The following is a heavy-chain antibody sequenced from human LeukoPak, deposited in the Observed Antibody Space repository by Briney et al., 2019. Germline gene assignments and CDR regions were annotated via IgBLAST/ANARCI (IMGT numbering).Heavy chain of an antibody. CDR2: IYYTGST. CDR1: GGSISSLY. Sequence: SETLSLTCSVSGGSISSLYWSWIRQPPGKGLEWIGYIYYTGSTNYNPSLKSRVTMFVDMSKNQFSLNLSSVTAADTAVYYCASLKYSSSYFDYWGQGTLVTVSS. D-gene: IGHD6-6*01. J-gene: IGHJ4*02. V-gene: IGHV4-59*08. CDR3: ASLKYSSSYFDY.